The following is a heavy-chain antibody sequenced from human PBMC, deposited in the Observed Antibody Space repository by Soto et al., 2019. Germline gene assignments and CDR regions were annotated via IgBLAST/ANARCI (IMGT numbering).Heavy chain of an antibody. CDR1: GGSISSGAYY. CDR2: IYYSGNT. CDR3: ASTYSGYFDN. J-gene: IGHJ4*02. V-gene: IGHV4-31*03. D-gene: IGHD3-22*01. Sequence: PSETLSLTCTVSGGSISSGAYYWNWIRQHPGKGLEWIAYIYYSGNTYYNPSLKSRITISVDTSKNQFSLKLSSVTAADTAVYYCASTYSGYFDNWGQGTLVTVPQ.